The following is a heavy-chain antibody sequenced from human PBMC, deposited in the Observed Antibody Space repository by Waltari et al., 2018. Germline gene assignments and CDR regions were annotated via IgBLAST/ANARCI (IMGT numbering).Heavy chain of an antibody. J-gene: IGHJ5*02. D-gene: IGHD4-4*01. CDR3: ARLIPTEGRKFDP. CDR1: GYSISSGYY. Sequence: QVQLQESGPGLVKPSETLSLTCAVSGYSISSGYYWGWIRQPPGKGLEWIGSIYHSGSTSYHPSLKSRVTISVDTSKNQFSLKLSSVTAADTAVYYCARLIPTEGRKFDPWGQGTLVTVSS. CDR2: IYHSGST. V-gene: IGHV4-38-2*01.